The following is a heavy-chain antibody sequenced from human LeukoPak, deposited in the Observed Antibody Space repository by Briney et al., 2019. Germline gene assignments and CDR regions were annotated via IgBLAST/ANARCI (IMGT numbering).Heavy chain of an antibody. J-gene: IGHJ4*02. Sequence: SQTLSLTCAISGDSVSSNTAAWNWIRQSPSRGLEWLGRTYYRSKWYSDYAVSVKSRITINADTPKNQFSLHLNSVTPEDTAVYYCARKLGSSGYDSFDYWGQGTLVTVSS. CDR3: ARKLGSSGYDSFDY. CDR1: GDSVSSNTAA. D-gene: IGHD5-12*01. V-gene: IGHV6-1*01. CDR2: TYYRSKWYS.